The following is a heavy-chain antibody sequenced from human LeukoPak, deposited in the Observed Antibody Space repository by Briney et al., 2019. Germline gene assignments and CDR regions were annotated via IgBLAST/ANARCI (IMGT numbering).Heavy chain of an antibody. D-gene: IGHD5-12*01. Sequence: GGSLRLSCAASGFTFSSYAMSWVRQAPGKGLEWVSAISGSGGSTYYADSVKGRFTISRDNPKNTLYLQMNSLRAEDTAVYYCAKGAVYSGYDWDIYYYYMDVWGKGTTVTVSS. CDR3: AKGAVYSGYDWDIYYYYMDV. J-gene: IGHJ6*03. V-gene: IGHV3-23*01. CDR1: GFTFSSYA. CDR2: ISGSGGST.